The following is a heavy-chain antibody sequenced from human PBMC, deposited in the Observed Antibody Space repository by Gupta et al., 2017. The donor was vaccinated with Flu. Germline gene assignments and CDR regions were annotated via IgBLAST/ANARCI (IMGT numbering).Heavy chain of an antibody. V-gene: IGHV4-31*03. J-gene: IGHJ4*02. CDR1: GGSISSGGYY. CDR2: IYYSGST. CDR3: ARVGGYDILTGYYTTYFDY. Sequence: QVQLQESGPGLVKPSQTLSLTCTVSGGSISSGGYYWSWIRQHPGKGLEWIGYIYYSGSTYYNPSLKSRVTISVDTSKNQFSLKLSSVTAADTAVYYCARVGGYDILTGYYTTYFDYWGQGTLVTVSS. D-gene: IGHD3-9*01.